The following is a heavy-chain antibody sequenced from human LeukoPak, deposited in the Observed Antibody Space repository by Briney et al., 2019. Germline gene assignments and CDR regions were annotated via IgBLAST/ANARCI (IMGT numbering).Heavy chain of an antibody. D-gene: IGHD2-21*02. CDR3: ARGGYCGGDCYLDY. Sequence: PSETLSLTCAAYGGTLSGYYWSWIRQPPGKGLEWIGEINHSGSTNYNPSLKSRVTISVDTSKNQLSLKLSSVTAADTAVYYCARGGYCGGDCYLDYWGQGTLVTVSS. CDR1: GGTLSGYY. CDR2: INHSGST. V-gene: IGHV4-34*01. J-gene: IGHJ4*02.